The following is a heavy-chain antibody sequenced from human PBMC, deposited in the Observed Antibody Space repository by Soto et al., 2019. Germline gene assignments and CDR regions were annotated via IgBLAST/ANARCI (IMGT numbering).Heavy chain of an antibody. CDR2: IWYDGNNK. CDR1: AFTSSSDG. D-gene: IGHD6-6*01. CDR3: ASDRGSIAARPRYWLDP. V-gene: IGHV3-33*01. Sequence: PGESRRLSCAASAFTSSSDGTHWVSQAPGKGLGWVAVIWYDGNNKYYADSVKGRFTISRDNSKNTLYLQMNSRRAEDTAVYYCASDRGSIAARPRYWLDPWGQGSMVTVSS. J-gene: IGHJ5*02.